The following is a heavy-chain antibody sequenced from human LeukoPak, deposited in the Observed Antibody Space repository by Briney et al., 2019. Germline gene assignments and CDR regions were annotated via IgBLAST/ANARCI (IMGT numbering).Heavy chain of an antibody. CDR2: IYYSGST. CDR3: ARVRRPRRETNEFDN. V-gene: IGHV4-31*03. J-gene: IGHJ4*02. CDR1: GGPISSGGYY. D-gene: IGHD1-1*01. Sequence: SQTLSLTCTVSGGPISSGGYYWSWIRQHPGKGLEWIGYIYYSGSTYYNPSLKSRVTISVDTSKNQFSLKLSSVTAADTAVYYCARVRRPRRETNEFDNWGQGTLVTVSS.